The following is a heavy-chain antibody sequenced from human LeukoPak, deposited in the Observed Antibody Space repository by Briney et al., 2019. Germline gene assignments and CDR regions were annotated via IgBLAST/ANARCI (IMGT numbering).Heavy chain of an antibody. CDR1: GGSISSYY. D-gene: IGHD1-1*01. CDR3: ARHWNEGPDY. V-gene: IGHV4-59*08. CDR2: IYYSGST. Sequence: SETLSLTCTVSGGSISSYYWSWIRQPPGKGLEWIGYIYYSGSTNYNPPLKSRVTISVDTSKNQFSLKLSSVTAADTAVYYCARHWNEGPDYWGQGTLVTVSS. J-gene: IGHJ4*02.